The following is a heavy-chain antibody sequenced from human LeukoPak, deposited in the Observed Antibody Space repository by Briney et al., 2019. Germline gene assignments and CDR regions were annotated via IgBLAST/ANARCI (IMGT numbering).Heavy chain of an antibody. CDR1: GFTVSSNY. V-gene: IGHV3-66*01. Sequence: PGGSLRLSCAASGFTVSSNYMSWVRQAPGKGLEWVSVIYSGGSTYYADSVKGRFTISRDNSKNTLYLQMNSLRAEDTAVYYCAREDSSSWYLSNYYGMDVWGQGTTVTVSS. J-gene: IGHJ6*02. CDR3: AREDSSSWYLSNYYGMDV. D-gene: IGHD6-13*01. CDR2: IYSGGST.